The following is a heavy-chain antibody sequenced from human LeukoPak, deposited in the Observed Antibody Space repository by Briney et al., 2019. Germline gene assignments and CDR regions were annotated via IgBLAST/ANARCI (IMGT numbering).Heavy chain of an antibody. V-gene: IGHV4-31*03. CDR3: ARDRAVAGTIDY. D-gene: IGHD6-19*01. CDR1: GGSISSGGYY. CDR2: IYYSGST. J-gene: IGHJ4*02. Sequence: PSATLSLTCTVSGGSISSGGYYWSWIRQHPGKGLEWIGYIYYSGSTYYNPSLKSRVTISVDTSKNQFSLKLSSVTAADTAVYYCARDRAVAGTIDYWGQGTLVTVSS.